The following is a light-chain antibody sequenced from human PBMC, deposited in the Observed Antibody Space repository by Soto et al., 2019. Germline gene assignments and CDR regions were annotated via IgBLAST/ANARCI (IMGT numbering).Light chain of an antibody. Sequence: QSALTQPASVSGSPGQSITISCTGSSSDVGDYDYVSWYQQHPGKAPKLMIYDVSNRPSGVSNRFSASKSGNTASLTISGLQAEDEADYYCGSYTSTSTVIFGGGTKLTVL. J-gene: IGLJ2*01. V-gene: IGLV2-14*01. CDR2: DVS. CDR1: SSDVGDYDY. CDR3: GSYTSTSTVI.